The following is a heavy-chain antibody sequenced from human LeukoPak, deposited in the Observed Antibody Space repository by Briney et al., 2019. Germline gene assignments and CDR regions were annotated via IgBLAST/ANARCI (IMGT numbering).Heavy chain of an antibody. Sequence: GGSLRLSCAASGFTVSSNYMSWVRQAPGKGLEWVSVIYSGGSTYYADSVKGRFTISRDNPKNTLYLQMNSLRAEDTAVYYCARLSYKNAFDIWGQGTMVTVSS. V-gene: IGHV3-53*01. CDR3: ARLSYKNAFDI. CDR2: IYSGGST. D-gene: IGHD3-10*01. J-gene: IGHJ3*02. CDR1: GFTVSSNY.